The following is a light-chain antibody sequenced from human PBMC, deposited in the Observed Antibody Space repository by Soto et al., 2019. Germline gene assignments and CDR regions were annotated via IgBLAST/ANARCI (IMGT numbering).Light chain of an antibody. Sequence: QSVLTQPPSVSGAPGQRVTISCTGSSSNIGAGYDVHWYQQLPGTAPKLLIYGNNNRPSGVPDRFSGSKSGTSASLAITGLQAEDEADYCCQSYDSSLSGVVLGGGTKLTVL. CDR1: SSNIGAGYD. J-gene: IGLJ2*01. CDR3: QSYDSSLSGVV. CDR2: GNN. V-gene: IGLV1-40*01.